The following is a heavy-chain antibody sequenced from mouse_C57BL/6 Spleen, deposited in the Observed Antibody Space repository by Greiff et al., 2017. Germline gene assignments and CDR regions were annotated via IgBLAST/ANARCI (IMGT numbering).Heavy chain of an antibody. V-gene: IGHV1-64*01. CDR1: GYTFTSYW. CDR2: IHPNSGST. D-gene: IGHD2-12*01. Sequence: QVQLQQPGAELVKPGASVKLSCKASGYTFTSYWMHWVKQRPGQGLEWIGMIHPNSGSTNYNEKFKSKATLTVAKSTSTAYMQLSSHTSEDSAIYYCTGECYDEPPRPCALDYWGQGTSVTVS. J-gene: IGHJ4*01. CDR3: TGECYDEPPRPCALDY.